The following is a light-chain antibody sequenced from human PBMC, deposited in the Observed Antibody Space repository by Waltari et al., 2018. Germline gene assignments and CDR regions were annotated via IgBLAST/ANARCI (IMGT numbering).Light chain of an antibody. CDR3: MQARQTPWT. V-gene: IGKV2-28*01. Sequence: DIVMTQSQLSLSVTPGEPASISCRSSQSLLHGSGNTFLDGYLQEPGQSPQLLIYLVSNRASGVPDRFSGSGSGTDFTLKISRVEAEDVGVYFCMQARQTPWTFGQGTKVEIK. CDR2: LVS. CDR1: QSLLHGSGNTF. J-gene: IGKJ1*01.